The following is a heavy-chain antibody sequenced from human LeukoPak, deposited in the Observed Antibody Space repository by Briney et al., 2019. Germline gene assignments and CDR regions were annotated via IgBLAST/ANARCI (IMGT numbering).Heavy chain of an antibody. J-gene: IGHJ4*02. CDR2: ISSSGSTI. V-gene: IGHV3-48*03. D-gene: IGHD5-24*01. CDR3: ARDRGYNSRGFDY. Sequence: GGSLRLSCAASRFTFSSYEMNWVRQAPGKGLEWVSYISSSGSTIYYADSVKGRFTISRDNAKNSLYLQMNSLRAEDTAVYYCARDRGYNSRGFDYWGQGTLVTVSS. CDR1: RFTFSSYE.